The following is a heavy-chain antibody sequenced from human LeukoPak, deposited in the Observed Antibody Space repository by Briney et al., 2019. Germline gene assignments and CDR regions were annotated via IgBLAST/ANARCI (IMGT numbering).Heavy chain of an antibody. CDR1: GYTFTSYY. CDR2: INPSGGCT. J-gene: IGHJ4*02. CDR3: ARDKPAAMPGDY. D-gene: IGHD2-2*01. V-gene: IGHV1-46*01. Sequence: ASVKVSCKASGYTFTSYYMHWVRQDPGQGLEWMGIINPSGGCTSYAQKFQRRVTTTRDTSTSTVYMELSSLRYEDTTVYDCARDKPAAMPGDYWGQGTLVTVSS.